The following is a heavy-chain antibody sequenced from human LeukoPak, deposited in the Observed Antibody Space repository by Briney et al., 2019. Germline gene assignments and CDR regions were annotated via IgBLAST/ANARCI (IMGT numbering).Heavy chain of an antibody. CDR2: IFTSGST. D-gene: IGHD2-21*01. J-gene: IGHJ5*02. CDR3: AASHDVKTAPYDL. CDR1: GGSISSYC. Sequence: SETLSLTCTVSGGSISSYCWSWVRQPPGKGLEWIGYIFTSGSTDYNPSLRSRVTMSVDTSKNQLSMELRFLTAADTAVYYCAASHDVKTAPYDLWGQGTLVTVSS. V-gene: IGHV4-4*09.